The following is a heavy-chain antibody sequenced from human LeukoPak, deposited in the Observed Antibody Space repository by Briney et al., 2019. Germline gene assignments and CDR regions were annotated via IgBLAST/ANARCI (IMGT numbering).Heavy chain of an antibody. D-gene: IGHD2-8*02. CDR2: IQLDGNNK. V-gene: IGHV3-30*02. J-gene: IGHJ3*02. CDR3: AKGEVDIVLAPAYGSALDI. CDR1: GFVFSNFG. Sequence: PGGSLRLSCAASGFVFSNFGMHWVRQAPGKGLEWVTFIQLDGNNKYYADSVKGRFTIPRDNSKNTLYLQMNSLRAEDTAVYYCAKGEVDIVLAPAYGSALDIWGQGTMVTVSS.